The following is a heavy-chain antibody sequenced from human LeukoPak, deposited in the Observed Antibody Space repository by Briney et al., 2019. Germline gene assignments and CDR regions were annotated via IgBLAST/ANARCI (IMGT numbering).Heavy chain of an antibody. J-gene: IGHJ1*01. CDR1: GFTFNSYG. CDR2: ISYDGSKE. V-gene: IGHV3-30*18. Sequence: PGGSLRLSCAGSGFTFNSYGMHWVRQAPGKGLEWVAVISYDGSKEDYADSVKGRFTISRDNSKNTLYLQMSSLRAEDTAVYYCVKGQRYYDSSGYYSIEYFQHWGQGTLVTVSS. D-gene: IGHD3-22*01. CDR3: VKGQRYYDSSGYYSIEYFQH.